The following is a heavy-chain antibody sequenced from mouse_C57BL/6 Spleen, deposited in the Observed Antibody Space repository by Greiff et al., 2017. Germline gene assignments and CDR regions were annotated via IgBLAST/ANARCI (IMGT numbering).Heavy chain of an antibody. J-gene: IGHJ3*01. CDR2: IDPSDSET. D-gene: IGHD3-2*02. V-gene: IGHV1-52*01. CDR1: GYTFTSYW. Sequence: VQLQQPGAELVRPGSSVKLSCKASGYTFTSYWMHWVKQRPIQGLEWIGNIDPSDSETHYNQKFKDKATLTVDKSSSTAYMQLSSLTSDVSAVYYCAIDDSSGYWFAYWGQGTLVTVSA. CDR3: AIDDSSGYWFAY.